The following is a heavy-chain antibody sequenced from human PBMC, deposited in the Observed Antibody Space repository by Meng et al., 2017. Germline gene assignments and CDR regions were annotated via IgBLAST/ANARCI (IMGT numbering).Heavy chain of an antibody. Sequence: EVRLVESGGDLVQPGGSLRLSCAASGFTFSNYDIHWVRQAPAKGLEWVSTINGVGVNTYYADSVKGRFTISRDNSKNTLYLQMNSLRAEDTAIYYCATQPRAGSYWGRGTLVTVSS. CDR1: GFTFSNYD. D-gene: IGHD1-1*01. CDR3: ATQPRAGSY. CDR2: INGVGVNT. J-gene: IGHJ4*02. V-gene: IGHV3-23*04.